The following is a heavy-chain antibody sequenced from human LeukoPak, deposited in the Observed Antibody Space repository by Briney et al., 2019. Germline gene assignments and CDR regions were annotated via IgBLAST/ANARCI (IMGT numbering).Heavy chain of an antibody. J-gene: IGHJ6*03. D-gene: IGHD6-6*01. Sequence: SVKVSCKASGGTFSSYAISWVRQAPGQGLEWMGGIIPIFGTANYAQKFQGRVTITTDESTSTAYMELSSLRSEDTAMYYCARVPSNEPRYSSSSGLYYYYYMDVWGKGTTVTVSS. CDR3: ARVPSNEPRYSSSSGLYYYYYMDV. CDR1: GGTFSSYA. V-gene: IGHV1-69*05. CDR2: IIPIFGTA.